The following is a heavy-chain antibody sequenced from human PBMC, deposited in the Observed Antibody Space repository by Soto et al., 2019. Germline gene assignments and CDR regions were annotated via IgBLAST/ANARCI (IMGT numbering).Heavy chain of an antibody. CDR2: IYHSGST. Sequence: QVQLQESGPGLVKPSDTLSLNCTVSGASVSTGSYYWSWIRQPPGKGLEWIGYIYHSGSTSYNPSLKSRVTMSVDTCKNQFYLKLRSVTAADSAVYYCARETASRHWVDYWGQGTLVTVSS. CDR3: ARETASRHWVDY. V-gene: IGHV4-61*01. J-gene: IGHJ4*02. CDR1: GASVSTGSYY. D-gene: IGHD7-27*01.